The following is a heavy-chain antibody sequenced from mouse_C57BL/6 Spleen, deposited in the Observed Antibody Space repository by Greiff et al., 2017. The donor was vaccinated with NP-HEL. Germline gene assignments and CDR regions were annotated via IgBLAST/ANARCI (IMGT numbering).Heavy chain of an antibody. V-gene: IGHV5-16*01. Sequence: EVKLVESEGGLVQPGSSMTLSCTASGFTFSDYYMAWVRQVPEKGLEWVANINYDGSSTYYLDSLKSRFIISRDNAKNILYLQMSSLKSEDTATYYCAREDSNYFDYWGQGTTLTVSS. CDR2: INYDGSST. CDR3: AREDSNYFDY. D-gene: IGHD2-5*01. J-gene: IGHJ2*01. CDR1: GFTFSDYY.